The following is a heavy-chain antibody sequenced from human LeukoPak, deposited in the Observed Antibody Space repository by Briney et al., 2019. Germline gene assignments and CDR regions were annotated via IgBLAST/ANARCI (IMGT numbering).Heavy chain of an antibody. J-gene: IGHJ4*02. V-gene: IGHV3-30*04. Sequence: QPGRSLGLSCAASGFTFSSYAMHWVRQAPGKGLEWVAVISYDGSNKYYADSVKGRFTISRDNSKNTLYLQMNSLRAEDTAVYYCASGDDYGDYAIDYWGQGTLVTVSS. CDR1: GFTFSSYA. CDR2: ISYDGSNK. CDR3: ASGDDYGDYAIDY. D-gene: IGHD4-17*01.